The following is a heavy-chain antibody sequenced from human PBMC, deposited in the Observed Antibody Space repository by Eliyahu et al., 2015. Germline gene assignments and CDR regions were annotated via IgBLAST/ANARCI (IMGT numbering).Heavy chain of an antibody. D-gene: IGHD3-10*01. J-gene: IGHJ5*02. CDR3: ARDLSGQTNWFDP. Sequence: QVQLQESGPGLVKPSQTLSLTCPVSCXSXRSGGYYWSWIRQHPGKGLEWIGYIYYSGRTYYNPSLKSRVTISLDTSKNQFSLKLSSVTAADTAVYYCARDLSGQTNWFDPWGQGTLVTVSS. CDR2: IYYSGRT. CDR1: CXSXRSGGYY. V-gene: IGHV4-31*03.